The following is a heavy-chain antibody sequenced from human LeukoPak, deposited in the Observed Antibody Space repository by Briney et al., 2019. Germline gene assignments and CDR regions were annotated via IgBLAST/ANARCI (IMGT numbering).Heavy chain of an antibody. CDR1: GFTFSSYT. V-gene: IGHV3-21*01. CDR2: ISSSSTYI. J-gene: IGHJ3*02. CDR3: ARGYYDSSYDAFDI. Sequence: GGSLRLSCAASGFTFSSYTMNWVRQAPGKGLEWVSSISSSSTYIYYADSVKGRFTISRDNAKNSLYLQMNSLRAEDTAVYYCARGYYDSSYDAFDIWGQGTMVTVSS. D-gene: IGHD3-22*01.